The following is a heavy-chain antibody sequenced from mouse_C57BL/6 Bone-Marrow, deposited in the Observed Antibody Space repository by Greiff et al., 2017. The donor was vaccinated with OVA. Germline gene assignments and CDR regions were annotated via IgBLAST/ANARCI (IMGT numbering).Heavy chain of an antibody. CDR1: GYTFTDYY. J-gene: IGHJ1*03. CDR3: ARTGLWSYWYLDV. Sequence: VQLQQSGAELVRPGASVKLSCKASGYTFTDYYINWVKQRPGQGLEWIARIYPGSGNTHYNEKFKGKATLTAEKSSSTAYMQLNSLTSEDSAVYFCARTGLWSYWYLDVWGTGTTVTVST. V-gene: IGHV1-76*01. CDR2: IYPGSGNT. D-gene: IGHD1-1*02.